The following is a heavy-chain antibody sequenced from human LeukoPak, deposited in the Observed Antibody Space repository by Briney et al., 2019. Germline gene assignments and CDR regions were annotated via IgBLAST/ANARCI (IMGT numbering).Heavy chain of an antibody. J-gene: IGHJ6*02. V-gene: IGHV3-48*02. CDR2: ISSSSSTI. Sequence: PGGSLRLSCAASGFTFSSYSMNWVRQAPGKGLEWVSYISSSSSTIYYADSVKGRFTISRDNAKNSLYLQMNSLRDGDTAVYYCARDGGYCSSTSCYFYYGMDVWGQGTTVTVSS. CDR1: GFTFSSYS. CDR3: ARDGGYCSSTSCYFYYGMDV. D-gene: IGHD2-2*01.